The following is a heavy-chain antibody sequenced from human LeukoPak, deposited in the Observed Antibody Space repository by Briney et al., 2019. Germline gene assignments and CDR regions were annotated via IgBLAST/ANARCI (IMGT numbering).Heavy chain of an antibody. CDR2: ISYDGYNK. V-gene: IGHV3-30-3*01. J-gene: IGHJ4*02. CDR3: ARRGESASYGDYRFDY. Sequence: PGRSLRLSCAASRFTFSSYAMHWVRQAPGKGLEWVAVISYDGYNKYYADSVKGRFTISRDNSKNTLFLQMNSLRAEDTAVYYCARRGESASYGDYRFDYWGQGTLVTVSS. CDR1: RFTFSSYA. D-gene: IGHD4-17*01.